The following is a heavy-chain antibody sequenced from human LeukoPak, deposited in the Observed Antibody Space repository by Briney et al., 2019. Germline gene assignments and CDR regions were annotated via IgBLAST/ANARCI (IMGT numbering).Heavy chain of an antibody. CDR3: ASRIAVAGNSYWYFDL. V-gene: IGHV1-8*01. CDR2: MNPNSGNT. Sequence: ASVKVSCKASGYTFTSYDINWVRQATGQGLEWMGWMNPNSGNTGYAQKFQGRVTMTRNTSTSTAYMELSSLRSEDTAVYYCASRIAVAGNSYWYFDLWGRGTLVTVSS. CDR1: GYTFTSYD. D-gene: IGHD6-19*01. J-gene: IGHJ2*01.